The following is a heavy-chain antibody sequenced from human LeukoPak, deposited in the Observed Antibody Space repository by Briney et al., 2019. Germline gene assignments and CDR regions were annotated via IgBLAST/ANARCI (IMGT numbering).Heavy chain of an antibody. CDR3: ARDPLRYSNSDWFDP. J-gene: IGHJ5*02. D-gene: IGHD4-11*01. V-gene: IGHV4-4*07. Sequence: PSETLSLTCTVSGVSISSYYWGWLRQPAGKGLEWIGHIYTSGSTNYSPSLESRVTMSVDASRNQFSLNLSSVTAADTAVYYCARDPLRYSNSDWFDPWGQGTLVTVSS. CDR2: IYTSGST. CDR1: GVSISSYY.